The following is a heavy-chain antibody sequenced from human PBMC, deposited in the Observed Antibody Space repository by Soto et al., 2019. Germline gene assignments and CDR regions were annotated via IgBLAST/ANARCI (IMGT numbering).Heavy chain of an antibody. CDR1: GFTFSSYA. J-gene: IGHJ4*02. D-gene: IGHD3-22*01. V-gene: IGHV3-23*01. CDR2: ISGSGGST. CDR3: AKGGSYYDSSGYYSEYYFDY. Sequence: GGPLRLSCAASGFTFSSYAMSWVRQAPGKGLEWVSAISGSGGSTYYADSVKGRFTISRDNSKNTLYLQMNSLRAEDTAVYYCAKGGSYYDSSGYYSEYYFDYWGQGTLVTVSS.